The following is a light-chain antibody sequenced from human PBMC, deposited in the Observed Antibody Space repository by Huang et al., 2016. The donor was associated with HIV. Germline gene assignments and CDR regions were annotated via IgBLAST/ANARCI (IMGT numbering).Light chain of an antibody. CDR2: AAS. J-gene: IGKJ1*01. CDR1: QGISNS. V-gene: IGKV1-NL1*01. Sequence: DIQMTQSPSSLSASVGDRVTITCRASQGISNSLAWYQQKPGKAPKLLLYAASRLESGVPSRFSGSGSGTDYTRTISSLQPEDFATYYCQQYYRTLRTFGQGTKVEIK. CDR3: QQYYRTLRT.